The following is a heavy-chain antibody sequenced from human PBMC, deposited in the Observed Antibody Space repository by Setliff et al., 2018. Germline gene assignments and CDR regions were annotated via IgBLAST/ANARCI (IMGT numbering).Heavy chain of an antibody. J-gene: IGHJ4*02. CDR3: TTAPLAAASTC. V-gene: IGHV3-15*01. Sequence: GGSLRLSCAASGFTFSNAWMSWVRQAPGKGLEWVGRIKSKTDGGTTGYAAPVKGRFTISRDDSKNTLYLQMNSLKTEDTAVYYCTTAPLAAASTCWGQGTLVTVSS. D-gene: IGHD6-13*01. CDR2: IKSKTDGGTT. CDR1: GFTFSNAW.